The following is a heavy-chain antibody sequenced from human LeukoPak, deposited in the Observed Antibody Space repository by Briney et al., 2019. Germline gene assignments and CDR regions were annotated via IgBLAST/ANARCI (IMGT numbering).Heavy chain of an antibody. Sequence: KPSETLSLTCTVSGCSISSYYWSWIRHPPGKGLEWIGFIYYSGVATYSPSLESRVTISVDTSRKQFSLKMNSVTAADTAVYYCAAGRMITEVNALDYWGQGILVTVSS. V-gene: IGHV4-59*08. CDR1: GCSISSYY. CDR3: AAGRMITEVNALDY. CDR2: IYYSGVA. J-gene: IGHJ4*02. D-gene: IGHD3-22*01.